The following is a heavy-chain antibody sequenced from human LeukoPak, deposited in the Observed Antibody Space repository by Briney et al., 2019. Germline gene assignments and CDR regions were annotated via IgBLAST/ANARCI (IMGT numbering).Heavy chain of an antibody. CDR1: GDSISSYY. V-gene: IGHV4-59*08. J-gene: IGHJ4*02. CDR2: IYYSGST. Sequence: PSETLSLTCTVSGDSISSYYWSWIRQPPGKGLEWIGYIYYSGSTNYNPSLKSRVTISVDTSKNQFSLKLSSVTAADTAVYYCAGSRWLQFYFDYWGQGTLVTVSS. CDR3: AGSRWLQFYFDY. D-gene: IGHD5-24*01.